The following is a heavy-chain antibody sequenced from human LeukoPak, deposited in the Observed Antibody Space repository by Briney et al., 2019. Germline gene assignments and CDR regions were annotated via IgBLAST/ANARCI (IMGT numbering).Heavy chain of an antibody. CDR2: ISGSGDTT. Sequence: GGSLRLSCAASGFTFSSYAMSWVRQAPGKGLEWVSGISGSGDTTYYAASVKGRFTISRDNAKNSLYLQMNSLRAEDTAVYYCARVYWGSPGAGYWGQGTLVTVSS. D-gene: IGHD7-27*01. CDR3: ARVYWGSPGAGY. CDR1: GFTFSSYA. V-gene: IGHV3-23*01. J-gene: IGHJ4*02.